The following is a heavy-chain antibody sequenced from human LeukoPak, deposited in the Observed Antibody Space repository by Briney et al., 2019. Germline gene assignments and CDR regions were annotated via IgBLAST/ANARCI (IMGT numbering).Heavy chain of an antibody. CDR1: GYTFTSYG. D-gene: IGHD2-21*02. J-gene: IGHJ4*02. CDR2: IIPIFGTA. Sequence: VASVKVSCKASGYTFTSYGISWVRQAPGQGLEWMGGIIPIFGTANYAQKFQGRVTITADESTSTAYMELSSLRSEDTAVYYCARVVRDRLSFRFDYWGQGTLVTVSS. V-gene: IGHV1-69*13. CDR3: ARVVRDRLSFRFDY.